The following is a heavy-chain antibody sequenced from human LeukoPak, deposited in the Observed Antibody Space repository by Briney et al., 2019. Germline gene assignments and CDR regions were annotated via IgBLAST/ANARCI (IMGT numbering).Heavy chain of an antibody. J-gene: IGHJ3*02. D-gene: IGHD3-10*01. V-gene: IGHV3-7*02. CDR3: ARWAAVRALDI. CDR1: GFPFSSRW. Sequence: GGSLRLSCAASGFPFSSRWMSWVRQAPGKGLEWVANIKADGSEKYYVDPVKGRFTVSRDNAKNSLYLQMNSLRDGDTAVYYCARWAAVRALDIWGRGTMVTVSS. CDR2: IKADGSEK.